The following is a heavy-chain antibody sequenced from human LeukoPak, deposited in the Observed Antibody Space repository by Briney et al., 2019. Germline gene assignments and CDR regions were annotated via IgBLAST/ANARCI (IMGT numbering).Heavy chain of an antibody. CDR1: GGTISSYY. Sequence: SETLSLTCTVSGGTISSYYWNWIRQPPGKGLEWIGYIHYSGSTKYNPSLKSRVTISVDTSKNQFSLKLSSVTAADTAVYYCARWYSSGWAFDYWGQGTLATVSS. CDR3: ARWYSSGWAFDY. J-gene: IGHJ4*02. V-gene: IGHV4-59*08. CDR2: IHYSGST. D-gene: IGHD6-19*01.